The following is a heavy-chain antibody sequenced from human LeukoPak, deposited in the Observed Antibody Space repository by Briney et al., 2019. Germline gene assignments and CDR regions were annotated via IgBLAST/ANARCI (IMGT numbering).Heavy chain of an antibody. J-gene: IGHJ4*02. Sequence: SQTLSLTCTVSGGSISSGGYYWSWIRQHPGKGLEWIGYIFYSGSTYYNPSLKSRVTMSVDTSKNQFSLKLSSVTAADTAVYYCARTRYSSSYHAFDNWGQGTLVTVSS. D-gene: IGHD3-3*01. CDR2: IFYSGST. CDR1: GGSISSGGYY. V-gene: IGHV4-31*03. CDR3: ARTRYSSSYHAFDN.